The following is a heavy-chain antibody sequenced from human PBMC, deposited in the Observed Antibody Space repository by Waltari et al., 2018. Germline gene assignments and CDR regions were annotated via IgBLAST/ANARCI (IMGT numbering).Heavy chain of an antibody. Sequence: EVQLLESGGGLVQPGGTLRLACVTSGFTFRTFAVSWVRQAPGKGLTWVSTISSSGAYTFYTASVKGRFNISRDNSKNKLYLQMSSLRAEDTAVYYCAKEPRGNNWNFYFDDWGQGTLVTVSS. CDR2: ISSSGAYT. CDR3: AKEPRGNNWNFYFDD. CDR1: GFTFRTFA. D-gene: IGHD1-7*01. V-gene: IGHV3-23*01. J-gene: IGHJ4*02.